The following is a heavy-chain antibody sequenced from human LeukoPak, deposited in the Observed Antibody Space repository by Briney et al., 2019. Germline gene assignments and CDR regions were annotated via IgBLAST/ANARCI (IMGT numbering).Heavy chain of an antibody. CDR2: FDPEDGGT. Sequence: ASVKVSCKVSGYTLTELSMHRVRQAPGKGLEWMGGFDPEDGGTIYAQKFQGRVTMTEDTSTDTAYMELSSLRSEDTAVYYCASITIFGVGPVIDYWGQGTLVTVSS. J-gene: IGHJ4*02. D-gene: IGHD3-3*01. V-gene: IGHV1-24*01. CDR3: ASITIFGVGPVIDY. CDR1: GYTLTELS.